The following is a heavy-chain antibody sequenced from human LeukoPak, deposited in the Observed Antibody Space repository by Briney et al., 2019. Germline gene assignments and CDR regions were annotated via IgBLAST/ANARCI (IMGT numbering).Heavy chain of an antibody. V-gene: IGHV3-11*04. Sequence: PGGSLRLSCVASGFTFSNYYMSWIRQSPEKGLERVSYIDPSGDTIYYADSVKGRFTISRDNAKNSLYLRMNALRAEDTAVYYCARYWGHCTTWPYFFDYWGQGTLVTVSS. CDR1: GFTFSNYY. CDR2: IDPSGDTI. J-gene: IGHJ4*02. D-gene: IGHD7-27*01. CDR3: ARYWGHCTTWPYFFDY.